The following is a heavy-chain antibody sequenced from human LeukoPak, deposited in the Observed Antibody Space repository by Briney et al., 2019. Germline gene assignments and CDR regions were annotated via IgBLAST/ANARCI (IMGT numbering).Heavy chain of an antibody. CDR2: LNWNGAST. CDR1: GFSLDEYG. D-gene: IGHD2/OR15-2a*01. J-gene: IGHJ4*02. Sequence: GGSLRLSCATSGFSLDEYGMTWVRQVPGKGLEWVAGLNWNGASTGYADSVRGRFTMSRDNAKKSLNLQMNSLRAEDTAVYYCARDWFHAIDYWGQGILVTVSS. CDR3: ARDWFHAIDY. V-gene: IGHV3-20*04.